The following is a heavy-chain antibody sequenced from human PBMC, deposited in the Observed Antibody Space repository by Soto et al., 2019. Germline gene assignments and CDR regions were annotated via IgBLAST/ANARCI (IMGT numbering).Heavy chain of an antibody. J-gene: IGHJ6*02. CDR3: AKDRDGAAAGPTKFYGMDV. V-gene: IGHV3-23*01. CDR1: GFTFSSYA. CDR2: ISGSGDST. D-gene: IGHD6-13*01. Sequence: EVQLLESGGGLVQPGGSLRLSCAASGFTFSSYAMSWVRQAPGKGLGWVSVISGSGDSTYYADSVRGRFTISRDNAKNTLYLQRSSLRAEDTAVDYCAKDRDGAAAGPTKFYGMDVWGQGTTVTVSS.